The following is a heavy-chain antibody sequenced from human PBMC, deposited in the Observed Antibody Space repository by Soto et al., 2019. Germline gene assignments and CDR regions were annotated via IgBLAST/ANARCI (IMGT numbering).Heavy chain of an antibody. D-gene: IGHD6-13*01. CDR2: ISYSGST. V-gene: IGHV4-28*01. CDR3: AKIAGPGRGPWFDP. J-gene: IGHJ5*02. CDR1: GYAISSSNW. Sequence: SETLSLTCAVTGYAISSSNWGGWIRQPPGKGLEWIGYISYSGSTYYNRSLKSRVTMSVDTSKNQFFLDLTSVTAVDTAVYYCAKIAGPGRGPWFDPWGQGTLVTVSS.